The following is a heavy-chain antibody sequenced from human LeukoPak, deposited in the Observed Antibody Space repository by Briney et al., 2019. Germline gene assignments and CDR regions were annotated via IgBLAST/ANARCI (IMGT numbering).Heavy chain of an antibody. CDR3: ARLPDYGDYVSL. J-gene: IGHJ3*01. Sequence: PSETLSLTCTVSGGSISSSSYYWGWIRQPPGKGLEWIGSIYYSGSTYYNPSLKSRVTISVDTSKNQFSLKLSSVTAADTAVYYCARLPDYGDYVSLWGQGTMVTVSS. CDR2: IYYSGST. V-gene: IGHV4-39*01. D-gene: IGHD4-17*01. CDR1: GGSISSSSYY.